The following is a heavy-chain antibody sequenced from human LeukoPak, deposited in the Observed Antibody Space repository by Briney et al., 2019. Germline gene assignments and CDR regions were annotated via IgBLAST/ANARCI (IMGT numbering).Heavy chain of an antibody. D-gene: IGHD6-13*01. Sequence: GASVKVSCKASGGTFSSYAISWVRQAPGQGLEWMGGIIPIFGTANYAQKFQGRVTITADKSTSTAYMELSSLRSEDTAVYYCARDRAAGKRVDYWGQGTLVTVSS. CDR2: IIPIFGTA. J-gene: IGHJ4*02. CDR1: GGTFSSYA. CDR3: ARDRAAGKRVDY. V-gene: IGHV1-69*06.